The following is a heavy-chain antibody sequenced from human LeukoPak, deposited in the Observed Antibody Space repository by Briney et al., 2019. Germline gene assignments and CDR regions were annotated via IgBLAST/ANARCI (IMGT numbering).Heavy chain of an antibody. CDR2: IWYDGSNK. D-gene: IGHD2-15*01. Sequence: PGGSLRLSCAASGFTFSSYGMHWVRQAPGKGLEWVAVIWYDGSNKYFADSVKSRFTISRDNSKNTLYLQMNSLRAEDTAVYYCASEYCSGGSCYSGFIDYWGQGTLVTVSS. CDR1: GFTFSSYG. J-gene: IGHJ4*02. V-gene: IGHV3-33*01. CDR3: ASEYCSGGSCYSGFIDY.